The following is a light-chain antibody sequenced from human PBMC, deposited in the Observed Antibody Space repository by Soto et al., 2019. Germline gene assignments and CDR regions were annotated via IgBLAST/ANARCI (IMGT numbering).Light chain of an antibody. V-gene: IGLV2-14*01. CDR3: TSYSSSSPVL. CDR2: EVT. CDR1: SRDVGAYNY. Sequence: QSALTQPASVSGSLGQSITISCTGTSRDVGAYNYVSWYQQHPDKAPKLLIFEVTNRPSGVSCRFSGSKSGITASLSISGLQPEDEADYYCTSYSSSSPVLFGGGTKLTVL. J-gene: IGLJ2*01.